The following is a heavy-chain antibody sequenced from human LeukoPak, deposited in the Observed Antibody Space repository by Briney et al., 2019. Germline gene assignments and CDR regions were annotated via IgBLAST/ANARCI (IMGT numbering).Heavy chain of an antibody. CDR3: ARDEAYCSGGSCGAFDI. CDR2: IIPIFGTA. Sequence: SVTVSYKASGGTFNSYAISWVRQAPGQGLEWMGGIIPIFGTANYAQKFQGRVTITADESTSTAYMELSSLRSEDTAVYYCARDEAYCSGGSCGAFDIWGQGTMVTVSS. V-gene: IGHV1-69*13. CDR1: GGTFNSYA. J-gene: IGHJ3*02. D-gene: IGHD2-15*01.